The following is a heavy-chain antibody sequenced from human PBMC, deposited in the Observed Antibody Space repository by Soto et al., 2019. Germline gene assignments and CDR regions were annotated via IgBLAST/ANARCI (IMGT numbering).Heavy chain of an antibody. CDR2: IYYSGST. CDR1: GGSISSYY. D-gene: IGHD2-2*01. Sequence: PSETLSLTCTVSGGSISSYYWSWIRQPPGRGLEWIGYIYYSGSTNCNPSLKSRVTISVDTSKNQFSLKLSSVTAADPAVYYCGRLATDQRQWAIGVAMHYFDYGGQGTLVTVSS. J-gene: IGHJ4*02. CDR3: GRLATDQRQWAIGVAMHYFDY. V-gene: IGHV4-59*01.